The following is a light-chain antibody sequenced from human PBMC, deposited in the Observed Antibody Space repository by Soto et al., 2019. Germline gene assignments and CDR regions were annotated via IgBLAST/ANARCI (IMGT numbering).Light chain of an antibody. CDR3: QQRSNWPPALT. CDR2: DAS. CDR1: QSVGTY. Sequence: EIVLTQSPATLSLSPGEGATLSCRASQSVGTYLAWYQQKPGQAPRLLIYDASNRATGVPARFSGSGSGADFTLTIDSLEAEDFAVYYCQQRSNWPPALTFGGGTKVELK. J-gene: IGKJ4*02. V-gene: IGKV3-11*01.